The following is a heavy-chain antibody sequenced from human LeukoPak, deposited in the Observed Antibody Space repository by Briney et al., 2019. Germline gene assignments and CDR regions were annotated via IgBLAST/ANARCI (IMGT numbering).Heavy chain of an antibody. CDR2: IKEDGREK. V-gene: IGHV3-7*01. Sequence: SGGSLRLSCATSGFTFSSSWMSWVRQAPGKGLECVANIKEDGREKYYVDSVKGRFTISRDNAKNSLYLQMSSLRAEDTAVYYCARGGRPDYRGQGTLVTVSS. CDR3: ARGGRPDY. D-gene: IGHD3-10*01. CDR1: GFTFSSSW. J-gene: IGHJ4*02.